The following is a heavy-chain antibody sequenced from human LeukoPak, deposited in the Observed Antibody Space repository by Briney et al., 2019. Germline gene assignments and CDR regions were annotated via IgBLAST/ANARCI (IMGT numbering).Heavy chain of an antibody. Sequence: GGSLRLSCAATWVEFSNYGMRWFRQAPGKGLEWVAVISYDGTNKYYADSVKGRFTISRDNSKNTLYLQMNSLKTDDTAVYYCANYGDYQYFDYWGQGTPVTVSS. J-gene: IGHJ4*02. CDR2: ISYDGTNK. V-gene: IGHV3-30*18. CDR3: ANYGDYQYFDY. D-gene: IGHD4-17*01. CDR1: WVEFSNYG.